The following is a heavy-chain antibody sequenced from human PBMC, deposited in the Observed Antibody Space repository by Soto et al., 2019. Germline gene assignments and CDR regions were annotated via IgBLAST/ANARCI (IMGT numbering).Heavy chain of an antibody. J-gene: IGHJ3*02. CDR3: AKKKDSSSPWGDLDI. D-gene: IGHD6-6*01. Sequence: EVQLLESGGGLVQPGGSLRLSCAVSGFTFSSYAMTWVRQAPAQGLEWVSGISGSGGGTFYADSVKGRFTTSRDSSKNTLYLQMDSLRAEDTGVYYCAKKKDSSSPWGDLDIWGQGTMVSVSS. V-gene: IGHV3-23*01. CDR1: GFTFSSYA. CDR2: ISGSGGGT.